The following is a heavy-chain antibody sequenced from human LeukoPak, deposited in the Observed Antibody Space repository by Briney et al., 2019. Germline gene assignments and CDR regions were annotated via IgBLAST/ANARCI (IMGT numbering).Heavy chain of an antibody. CDR3: ARRRSLDY. CDR2: INHSGST. V-gene: IGHV4-34*01. D-gene: IGHD2-15*01. J-gene: IGHJ4*02. Sequence: SETLSLTCAVYGGSFSGYYWSWIRQPPGKGLEWIGEINHSGSTNYNPSLKSRVTISVDTSKNQFSLKLSSVTAADTAVYYCARRRSLDYWGQGTLVTVSS. CDR1: GGSFSGYY.